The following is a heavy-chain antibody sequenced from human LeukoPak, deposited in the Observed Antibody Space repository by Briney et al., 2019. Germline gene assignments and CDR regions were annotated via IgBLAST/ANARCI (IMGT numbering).Heavy chain of an antibody. D-gene: IGHD3-22*01. J-gene: IGHJ4*02. CDR3: ASNYYDSSGYHTPFDY. CDR2: INHSGTT. V-gene: IGHV4-34*01. Sequence: SETLSLTCTISGGSISTYYWNWIRQPPGKGLEWIGEINHSGTTNYNPSLKSRVTISVDTSKNQFSLKLSSVTAADTAVYYCASNYYDSSGYHTPFDYWGQGTLVTVSS. CDR1: GGSISTYY.